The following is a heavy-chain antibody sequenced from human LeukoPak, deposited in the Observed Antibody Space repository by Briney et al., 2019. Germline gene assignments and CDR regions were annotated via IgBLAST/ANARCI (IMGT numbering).Heavy chain of an antibody. V-gene: IGHV3-23*01. Sequence: GGSLRLSCAASGFTFSSYAMSWVRQAPGKGLEWVSAISGSGGSTYYADSVKGRFTISRDNSKNTLYLQMNSLRAEDTAVYCCAKGPRYSYGYGYWGQGTLVTVSS. CDR1: GFTFSSYA. CDR2: ISGSGGST. CDR3: AKGPRYSYGYGY. J-gene: IGHJ4*02. D-gene: IGHD5-18*01.